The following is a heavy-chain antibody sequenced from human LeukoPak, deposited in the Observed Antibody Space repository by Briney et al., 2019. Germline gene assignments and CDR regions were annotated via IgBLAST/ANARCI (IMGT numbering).Heavy chain of an antibody. J-gene: IGHJ4*02. CDR3: ANRRYDSSGYYYVD. CDR2: INGGSGNT. CDR1: GYTFTDYT. V-gene: IGHV1-3*01. Sequence: GASVKVSCKASGYTFTDYTMHWLRQAPGQRLDWMGWINGGSGNTKYSPEFQGRVTITRDTSASTAYMELSSLRSEDTAVYYCANRRYDSSGYYYVDWGQGTLVTVSS. D-gene: IGHD3-22*01.